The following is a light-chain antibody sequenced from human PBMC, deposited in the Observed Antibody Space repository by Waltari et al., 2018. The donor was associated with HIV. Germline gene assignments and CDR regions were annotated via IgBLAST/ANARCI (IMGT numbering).Light chain of an antibody. V-gene: IGLV2-14*01. J-gene: IGLJ2*01. CDR3: SSYTSSDTVV. Sequence: QSALTQPASVSGSPGQSISIPCTGTSSDVGGYNAVSWYQQHPAKAPKLVILEVINRPPGVSNLFSGSKSGNRASLTISGLQAEDEAYYYCSSYTSSDTVVFGGGTKVTVL. CDR2: EVI. CDR1: SSDVGGYNA.